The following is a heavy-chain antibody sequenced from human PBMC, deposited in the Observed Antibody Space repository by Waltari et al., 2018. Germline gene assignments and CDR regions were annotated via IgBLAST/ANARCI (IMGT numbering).Heavy chain of an antibody. CDR1: GGSFSGYY. Sequence: QVQLLQWGAGLLKPSETLSLTCAVYGGSFSGYYWSWLRQLPGKGLAWLGEINQNAGPDYNPSLKSRATISIETSKNQFSLKLDSVTAADTGVYYCARGWLQVAPPYYYYMDVWDRGTAVTVSS. CDR3: ARGWLQVAPPYYYYMDV. D-gene: IGHD6-19*01. V-gene: IGHV4-34*01. CDR2: INQNAGP. J-gene: IGHJ6*03.